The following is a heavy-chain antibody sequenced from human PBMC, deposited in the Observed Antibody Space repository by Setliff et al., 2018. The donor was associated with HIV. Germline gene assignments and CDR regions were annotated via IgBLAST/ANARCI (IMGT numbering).Heavy chain of an antibody. V-gene: IGHV4-39*01. CDR1: GGSISSYSYF. J-gene: IGHJ4*02. Sequence: SSETLSLTCTVSGGSISSYSYFWGWARQPPGKGLEWIGNIYRSGSTYYYNPSLKSRVTMSVDTSKNQFSMKLSSVTAADTAVYYCARPEQANDWGYYFDSWGQGTLVTVSS. D-gene: IGHD7-27*01. CDR2: IYRSGSTY. CDR3: ARPEQANDWGYYFDS.